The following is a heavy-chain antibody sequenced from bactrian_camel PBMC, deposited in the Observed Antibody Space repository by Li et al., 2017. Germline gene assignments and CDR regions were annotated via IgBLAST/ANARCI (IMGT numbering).Heavy chain of an antibody. D-gene: IGHD6*01. J-gene: IGHJ6*01. Sequence: LVESGGGSVQAGGSLRLSCAASGYTYSSYCMGWFRQAPGKEREGVAVIDSDGLAKYADSVKGRFTISYDNTVNTLYLQMNSLTPEDTAVYYCASLGTYCSREFVPERFGYWGQGTQVTVS. V-gene: IGHV3S10*01. CDR2: IDSDGLA. CDR3: ASLGTYCSREFVPERFGY. CDR1: GYTYSSYC.